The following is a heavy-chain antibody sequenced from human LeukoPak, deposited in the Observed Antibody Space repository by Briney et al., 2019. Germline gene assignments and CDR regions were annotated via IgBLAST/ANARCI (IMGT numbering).Heavy chain of an antibody. J-gene: IGHJ3*02. V-gene: IGHV5-51*01. D-gene: IGHD1-26*01. CDR2: IYPGDPDT. CDR3: ARQPGAGAIDAFDI. Sequence: GESLKISCQASGYTFTNYWIGWVRQRPGKGLESMGIIYPGDPDTRYSPPFQGQVTMSADKSISVAYLQWSSLKASDTAIYYCARQPGAGAIDAFDIWGQGTMVTVSS. CDR1: GYTFTNYW.